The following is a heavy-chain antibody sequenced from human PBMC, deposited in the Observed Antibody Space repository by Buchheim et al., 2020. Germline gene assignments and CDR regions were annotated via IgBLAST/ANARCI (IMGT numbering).Heavy chain of an antibody. CDR3: ARAGEYYDFWSGPPAGYGMDV. V-gene: IGHV4-31*03. CDR2: IYYTGST. CDR1: GGSISSGGSY. D-gene: IGHD3-3*01. J-gene: IGHJ6*02. Sequence: QVQLQESGPGLVKPSQTLSLTCTVSGGSISSGGSYWSWIRQHPGKGLEWIGYIYYTGSTYYNPSLRSRVSISVDTSKNQFSLKLSSVTAADTAVYYCARAGEYYDFWSGPPAGYGMDVWGQGTT.